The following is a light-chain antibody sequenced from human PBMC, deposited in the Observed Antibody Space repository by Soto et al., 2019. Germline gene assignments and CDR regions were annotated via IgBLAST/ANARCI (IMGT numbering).Light chain of an antibody. V-gene: IGLV2-14*03. CDR1: SSDVGAYNY. J-gene: IGLJ1*01. Sequence: QSVLTQPASVSGTPEQSITISCTGTSSDVGAYNYVSWYQQYPGKAPKLIIYDVSNRPSGVSCRFSGSKSGNTASLTISELQAEDEADYYCNSYAGTSYVFGTGTKLTVL. CDR2: DVS. CDR3: NSYAGTSYV.